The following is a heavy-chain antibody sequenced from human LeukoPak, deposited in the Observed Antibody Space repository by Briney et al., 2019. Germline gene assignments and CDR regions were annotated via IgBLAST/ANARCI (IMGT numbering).Heavy chain of an antibody. CDR2: ISYSGNT. Sequence: SETLSLTCTVSGGSISSFYWSWIRQPPGKGLEWIGYISYSGNTNYNPSLKSRVTISLDTAKKQFSLKLNSVTAADTAVYSCARAARQGSSYYYYYMDVWGKGTTVTVSS. J-gene: IGHJ6*03. V-gene: IGHV4-59*01. CDR1: GGSISSFY. D-gene: IGHD6-25*01. CDR3: ARAARQGSSYYYYYMDV.